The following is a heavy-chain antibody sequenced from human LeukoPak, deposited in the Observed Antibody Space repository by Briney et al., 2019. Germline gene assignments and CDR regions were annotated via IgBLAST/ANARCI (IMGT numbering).Heavy chain of an antibody. CDR3: ARRYFDY. J-gene: IGHJ4*02. Sequence: GGSLRLSCAASGFTFSSYWMQWVRQAPGKGLEWVANIKQDGSEKYYADSVKGRFIISRDNAKNAPYLQMSSLRAEDTAIYYCARRYFDYWGQGTLVTVSS. CDR2: IKQDGSEK. CDR1: GFTFSSYW. V-gene: IGHV3-7*03.